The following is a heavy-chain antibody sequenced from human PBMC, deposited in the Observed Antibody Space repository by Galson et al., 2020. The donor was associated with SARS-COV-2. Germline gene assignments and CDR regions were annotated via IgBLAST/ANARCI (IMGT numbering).Heavy chain of an antibody. V-gene: IGHV4-61*02. CDR3: ARGEFLEFYYYGMDV. J-gene: IGHJ6*02. D-gene: IGHD3-3*01. CDR2: IYTSGNT. Sequence: SDTLSLTCTVSGASIRSGRYHWSWIRQPAGKGLESIGRIYTSGNTNYNPSLKSRVTISLDTSKNQFSLRLRSVTAADTAVYYCARGEFLEFYYYGMDVWGQGTTVTVSS. CDR1: GASIRSGRYH.